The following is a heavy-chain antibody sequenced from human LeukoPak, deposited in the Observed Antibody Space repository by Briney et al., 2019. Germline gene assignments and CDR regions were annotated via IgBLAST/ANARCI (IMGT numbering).Heavy chain of an antibody. CDR2: ISGSGGST. V-gene: IGHV3-23*01. Sequence: GGSLRLSCAASGFTFSSYAMSWVRQAPGKGLEWVSAISGSGGSTYYADSVKGRFTISRDNSRNTLYLQMNSLRAEDTAVYYCAKGKGIAAAGTPFDYWGQGTLVTVSS. D-gene: IGHD6-13*01. CDR3: AKGKGIAAAGTPFDY. CDR1: GFTFSSYA. J-gene: IGHJ4*02.